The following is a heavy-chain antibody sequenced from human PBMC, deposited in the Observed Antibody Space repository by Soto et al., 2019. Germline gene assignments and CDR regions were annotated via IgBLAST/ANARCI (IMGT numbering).Heavy chain of an antibody. CDR1: GFTFSDYY. CDR3: ARDSMVRGVISRYGGHYYYYGMDV. Sequence: GGSLRLSCAASGFTFSDYYMSWIRQAPGKGLEWVSYISSSGSTIYYADSVKGRFTISRDNAKNSLYLQMNSLGAEDTAVYYCARDSMVRGVISRYGGHYYYYGMDVWGQGTTVTVSS. D-gene: IGHD3-10*01. J-gene: IGHJ6*02. V-gene: IGHV3-11*01. CDR2: ISSSGSTI.